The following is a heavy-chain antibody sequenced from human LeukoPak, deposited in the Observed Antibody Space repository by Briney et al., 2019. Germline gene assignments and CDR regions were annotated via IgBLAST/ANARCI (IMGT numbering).Heavy chain of an antibody. CDR3: TNKNSDVDY. V-gene: IGHV3-15*01. Sequence: PGGSLRLSWAASGFTFSNAWMSWVRQAPGKGLEWVARIKSKTDGGTTDYAAPVKGRFTFSRDDSKNTLYLQMNSLKTEDTAVYYCTNKNSDVDYWGQGTLVTVSS. J-gene: IGHJ4*02. D-gene: IGHD4-23*01. CDR2: IKSKTDGGTT. CDR1: GFTFSNAW.